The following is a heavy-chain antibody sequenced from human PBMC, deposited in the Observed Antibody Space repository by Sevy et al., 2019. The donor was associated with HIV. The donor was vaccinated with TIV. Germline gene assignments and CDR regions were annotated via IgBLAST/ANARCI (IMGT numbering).Heavy chain of an antibody. J-gene: IGHJ4*02. V-gene: IGHV3-21*01. D-gene: IGHD2-15*01. CDR2: IVSSSGYI. CDR3: AREEVDIDRISDGGIDC. Sequence: GGSLKPSCLASGFPFINNNINWFRQAQGKGLDGVSPIVSSSGYIYYADSVKGRFTISRDNAKNSLYLQMNSLRAEDTAVYYCAREEVDIDRISDGGIDCWGQGTLVTVSS. CDR1: GFPFINNN.